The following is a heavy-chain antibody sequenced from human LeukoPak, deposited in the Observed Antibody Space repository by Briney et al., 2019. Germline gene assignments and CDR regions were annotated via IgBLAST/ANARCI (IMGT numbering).Heavy chain of an antibody. CDR1: GFTVSSNY. J-gene: IGHJ4*02. V-gene: IGHV3-53*01. CDR3: SKWKAIVLVPAARSPIDY. Sequence: GGSLRLSCAASGFTVSSNYMSWVRQAPGKGLEWVSVIYSGVTTYYADSVKGRFTISRDNSKHTLYLQMNSLRAEDTAVYYCSKWKAIVLVPAARSPIDYWGQGTLVTVSS. CDR2: IYSGVTT. D-gene: IGHD2-2*01.